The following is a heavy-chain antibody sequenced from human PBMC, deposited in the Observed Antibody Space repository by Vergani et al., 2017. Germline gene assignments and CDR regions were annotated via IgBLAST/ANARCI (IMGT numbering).Heavy chain of an antibody. Sequence: EVQLLESGGGLVQPGGSLRLSCAASGFTFSSYAMSWVRQAPGKGLEWVAAISGSGGSTYYADSVKGRFTISRDNAKNTLYLQMNSLRAEDTAVYYCAKVSGGFPAGDIGGQGTMVTVSS. J-gene: IGHJ3*02. D-gene: IGHD5-12*01. CDR3: AKVSGGFPAGDI. V-gene: IGHV3-23*01. CDR1: GFTFSSYA. CDR2: ISGSGGST.